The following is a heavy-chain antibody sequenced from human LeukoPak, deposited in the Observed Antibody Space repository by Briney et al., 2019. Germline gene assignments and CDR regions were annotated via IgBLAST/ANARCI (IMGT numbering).Heavy chain of an antibody. V-gene: IGHV3-30*04. D-gene: IGHD5-18*01. CDR3: AREGGYSYGYRFWYYYYYMDV. CDR1: GFTFSSYA. Sequence: GGSLRLSCAASGFTFSSYAMHWVRQAPGKGLEWVAVISYDGSNKYYADSVKGRFTISRDNSKNTLYLQMNSLRAEDTAVYYCAREGGYSYGYRFWYYYYYMDVWGQGTMVTVSS. CDR2: ISYDGSNK. J-gene: IGHJ6*03.